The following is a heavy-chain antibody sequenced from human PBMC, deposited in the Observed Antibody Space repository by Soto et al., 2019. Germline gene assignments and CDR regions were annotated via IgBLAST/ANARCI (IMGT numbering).Heavy chain of an antibody. CDR3: ARDFPHNWFDP. CDR1: GYTFTSYA. J-gene: IGHJ5*02. CDR2: INAGNGNT. V-gene: IGHV1-3*01. Sequence: ASVKVSCKASGYTFTSYAMHWVRQAPGQRLEWMGWINAGNGNTKYSQKFQGRVTITRDTSASTAYMELNSLRAEDTAVYYCARDFPHNWFDPWGQGILVTVSS.